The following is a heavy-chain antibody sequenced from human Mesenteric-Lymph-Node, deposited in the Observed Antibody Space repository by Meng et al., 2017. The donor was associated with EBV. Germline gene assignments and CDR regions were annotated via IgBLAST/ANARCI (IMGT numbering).Heavy chain of an antibody. V-gene: IGHV4-4*02. CDR2: IYHSGST. Sequence: QVLRVDERPGVVKPSGSRFRTGAVSGAYISSENWWSLVRQPPGKGLEWIGEIYHSGSTNYNPSLKSRVTISVDKSKRQFSLKLTSVTAADTAVYHCARFQRFGDFDWGQGTLVTVSS. J-gene: IGHJ4*02. CDR1: GAYISSENW. D-gene: IGHD3-10*01. CDR3: ARFQRFGDFD.